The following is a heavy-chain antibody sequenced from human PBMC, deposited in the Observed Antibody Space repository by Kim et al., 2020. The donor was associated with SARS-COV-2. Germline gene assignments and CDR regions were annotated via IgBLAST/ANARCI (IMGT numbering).Heavy chain of an antibody. J-gene: IGHJ3*02. V-gene: IGHV1-69*13. D-gene: IGHD3-9*01. CDR1: GGTFSSYA. CDR2: IIPIFGTA. CDR3: AREVGRDFDWFGAFDS. Sequence: SVKVSCKASGGTFSSYAISWVRQAPGQGLEWMGGIIPIFGTANYAQKFQGGVTITADESTSTAYMELSSLRSEDTAVYYCAREVGRDFDWFGAFDSWGQGTMVTVSS.